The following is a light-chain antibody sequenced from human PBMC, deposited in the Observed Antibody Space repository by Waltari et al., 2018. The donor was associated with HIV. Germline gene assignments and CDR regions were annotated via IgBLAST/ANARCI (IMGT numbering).Light chain of an antibody. CDR1: PIVINRI. V-gene: IGKV3-20*01. Sequence: EIVSTQSPGTLSLSPGERATLSCRASPIVINRIVAWYQQQPGQPPRLLIHAASSRATGIPDRFSGSGSGTDFTLTISRLEPEDFAVYFCQQYGSSPQTFGQGTKVEIK. J-gene: IGKJ1*01. CDR3: QQYGSSPQT. CDR2: AAS.